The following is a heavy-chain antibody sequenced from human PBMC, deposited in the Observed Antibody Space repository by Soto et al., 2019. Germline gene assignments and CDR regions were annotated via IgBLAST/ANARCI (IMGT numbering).Heavy chain of an antibody. CDR2: ISWNSGQL. V-gene: IGHV3-9*01. CDR1: GFNFENYA. J-gene: IGHJ6*03. CDR3: AKDKSTGEYSYYRYMDV. D-gene: IGHD4-17*01. Sequence: EVLLVESGGGLVQPDRPLRLSCEASGFNFENYAMHWVRQARGKGLEWVSAISWNSGQLDYAGSVRGRFTISRDNGKNSLYLEMNSLRPDDTALYFCAKDKSTGEYSYYRYMDVWGRGTTVIVSS.